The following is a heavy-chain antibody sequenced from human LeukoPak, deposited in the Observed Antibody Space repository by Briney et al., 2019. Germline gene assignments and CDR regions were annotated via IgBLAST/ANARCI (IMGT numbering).Heavy chain of an antibody. D-gene: IGHD6-19*01. Sequence: GGSLRLSCAASGFTFSSYGMHWVRQAPGKGLEWVAVIWYDGSNKYYADSVKGRFTISRDNSKNTLYLQMNSLRAEDTAVYYCARVGYSSGWNQIDYWGQGTLVTVSS. CDR3: ARVGYSSGWNQIDY. J-gene: IGHJ4*02. CDR2: IWYDGSNK. V-gene: IGHV3-33*01. CDR1: GFTFSSYG.